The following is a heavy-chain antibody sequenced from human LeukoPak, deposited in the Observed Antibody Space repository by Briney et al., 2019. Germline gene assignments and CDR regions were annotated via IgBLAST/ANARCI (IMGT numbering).Heavy chain of an antibody. Sequence: GASVKVSCKASGYTFTSYDINWLRQATGQGLEWMGWMNPNSGNTGYAQKFQGRVTMTRNASISTAYMELSSLRSEDTAVYYCARGLIAAAGYNWFDSWGQGTLVTVSS. D-gene: IGHD6-13*01. J-gene: IGHJ5*01. CDR1: GYTFTSYD. V-gene: IGHV1-8*01. CDR3: ARGLIAAAGYNWFDS. CDR2: MNPNSGNT.